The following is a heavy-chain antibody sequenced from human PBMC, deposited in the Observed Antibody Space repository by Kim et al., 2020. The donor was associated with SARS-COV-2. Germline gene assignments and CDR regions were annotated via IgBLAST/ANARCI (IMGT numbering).Heavy chain of an antibody. CDR3: ARDALPITMVRGTSYYYYYGMDV. J-gene: IGHJ6*02. CDR2: ISYDGSNK. CDR1: GFTFSSYG. Sequence: GGSLRLSCAASGFTFSSYGMHWVRQAPGKGLEWVAVISYDGSNKYYADSVKGRFTISRDNSKNTLYLQMNSLRAEDTAVYYCARDALPITMVRGTSYYYYYGMDVWGQGTTVTVSS. D-gene: IGHD3-10*01. V-gene: IGHV3-33*05.